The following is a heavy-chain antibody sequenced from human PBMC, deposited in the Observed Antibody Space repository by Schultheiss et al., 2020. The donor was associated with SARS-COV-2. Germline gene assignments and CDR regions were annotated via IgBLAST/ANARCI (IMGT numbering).Heavy chain of an antibody. J-gene: IGHJ4*02. D-gene: IGHD6-19*01. Sequence: GGSLRLSCSASGFTFSSYAMHWVRQAPGKGLEYVSAISSNGGSTYYADSVKGRFTISRDNSKNTLYLQMNSLRDEDTAVYYCAITGYSSGRTDYWGQGTLVTVSS. CDR3: AITGYSSGRTDY. CDR1: GFTFSSYA. V-gene: IGHV3-64*04. CDR2: ISSNGGST.